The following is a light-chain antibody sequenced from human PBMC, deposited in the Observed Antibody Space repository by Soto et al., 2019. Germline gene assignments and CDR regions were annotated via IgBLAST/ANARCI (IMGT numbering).Light chain of an antibody. CDR3: QQYGTSPIT. CDR2: GAS. Sequence: ENVLTQSPGTLSLSPGERATLSCRASQTVSSYLTWYQQRPGQAPRLLIYGASKRATGIPDRFSGSGSGTDFTLTISRLDPEDFALYYCQQYGTSPITFVQGTRLEIK. J-gene: IGKJ5*01. V-gene: IGKV3-20*01. CDR1: QTVSSY.